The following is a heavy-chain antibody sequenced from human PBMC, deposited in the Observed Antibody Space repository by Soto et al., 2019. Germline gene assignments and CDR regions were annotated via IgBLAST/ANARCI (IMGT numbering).Heavy chain of an antibody. D-gene: IGHD3-22*01. Sequence: ASVKVSCKASGYTFTSYGISWVRQAPGQGLEWMGWISAHNGNTNYAQKLQGRVTMTTDTSTSTAYMELRSLRSDDTAVYYCARDSPSSGYNDAFDIWGQGTMVTVSS. J-gene: IGHJ3*02. CDR1: GYTFTSYG. V-gene: IGHV1-18*01. CDR2: ISAHNGNT. CDR3: ARDSPSSGYNDAFDI.